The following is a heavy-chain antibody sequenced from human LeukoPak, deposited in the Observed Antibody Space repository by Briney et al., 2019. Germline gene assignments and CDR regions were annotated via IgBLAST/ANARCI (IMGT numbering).Heavy chain of an antibody. CDR2: IYYSGST. D-gene: IGHD2-2*01. CDR3: ARGPDDYFDY. V-gene: IGHV4-39*01. CDR1: GGSISSSSYY. Sequence: SETLSLTCTVSGGSISSSSYYWGWIRQPPGKGLEWIGSIYYSGSTYYNPSLKSRVTISVDTSKNQFSLKLSSVTAADTAVYYCARGPDDYFDYWGQGTLVTVSS. J-gene: IGHJ4*02.